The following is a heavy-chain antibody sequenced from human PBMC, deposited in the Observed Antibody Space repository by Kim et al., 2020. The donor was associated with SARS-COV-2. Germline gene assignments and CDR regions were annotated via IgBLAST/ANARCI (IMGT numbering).Heavy chain of an antibody. Sequence: GGSLRLSCAASGFTFSDYYMSWIRQAPGKGLEWVSYISSSGSTIYYADSVKGRFTISRDNAKNSLYLQMNSLRAEDTAVYYCARAIAAAADDYYGMDVWGQGTTVTVSS. CDR2: ISSSGSTI. J-gene: IGHJ6*02. CDR3: ARAIAAAADDYYGMDV. D-gene: IGHD6-13*01. V-gene: IGHV3-11*04. CDR1: GFTFSDYY.